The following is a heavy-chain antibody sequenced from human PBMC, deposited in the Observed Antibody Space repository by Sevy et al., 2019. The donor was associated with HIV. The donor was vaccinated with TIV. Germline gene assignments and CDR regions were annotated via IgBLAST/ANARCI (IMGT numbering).Heavy chain of an antibody. CDR2: ISYDGSNK. CDR3: ARDHPNYYDSSGGDAFDI. CDR1: GFTFSSYA. V-gene: IGHV3-30-3*01. Sequence: GGSLRLSCAASGFTFSSYAMHWVRQAPGKGLEWVAVISYDGSNKYYADSVKGRFTISRDNSKNTLYLQMNSLRAEDTAVDYCARDHPNYYDSSGGDAFDIWGQGTMVTVSS. D-gene: IGHD3-22*01. J-gene: IGHJ3*02.